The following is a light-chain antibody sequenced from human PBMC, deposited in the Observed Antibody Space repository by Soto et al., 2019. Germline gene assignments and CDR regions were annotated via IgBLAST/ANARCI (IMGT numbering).Light chain of an antibody. CDR3: QRYNNWPLT. Sequence: EIVMTQSPATLSVSPGAGATLSCRASQGIGSTLAWYQHKPGQTPRLLIYDASTRATGVPARFSGSGSGTEFTLTINSLQSEDVAVYYCQRYNNWPLTFGGGTKVESK. J-gene: IGKJ4*01. CDR1: QGIGST. CDR2: DAS. V-gene: IGKV3-15*01.